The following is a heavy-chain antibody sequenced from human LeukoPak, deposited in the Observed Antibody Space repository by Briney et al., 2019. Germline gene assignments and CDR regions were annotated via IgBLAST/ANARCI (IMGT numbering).Heavy chain of an antibody. CDR3: TRVISGYSSSWRYYGMDV. J-gene: IGHJ6*02. CDR2: IRSKAYGGTT. V-gene: IGHV3-49*04. CDR1: GFTFGDYA. Sequence: GSLRLSCTASGFTFGDYAMSWVRQAPGRGLEWVGFIRSKAYGGTTEYAASVKGRFTITRDDSKSIAYLQMNSLKTEDTAVYYCTRVISGYSSSWRYYGMDVWGQGTTVTVSS. D-gene: IGHD6-13*01.